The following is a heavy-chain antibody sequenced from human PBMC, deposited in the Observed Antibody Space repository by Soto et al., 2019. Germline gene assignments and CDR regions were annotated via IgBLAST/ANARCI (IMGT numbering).Heavy chain of an antibody. V-gene: IGHV4-4*02. D-gene: IGHD3-10*01. J-gene: IGHJ6*02. CDR2: IHDSGST. CDR1: GGSIGSSNW. Sequence: SETLSLTCAVSGGSIGSSNWWSWVRQSPGKGLEWIGEIHDSGSTNYSPSLKSRVTISLDKSKNQFSLKLSSVTAADTAVYYCARAYGSGNKDYYYGMDVWGQGTTVT. CDR3: ARAYGSGNKDYYYGMDV.